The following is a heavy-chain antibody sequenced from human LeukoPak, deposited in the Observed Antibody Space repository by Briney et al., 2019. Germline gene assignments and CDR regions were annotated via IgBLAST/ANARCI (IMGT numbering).Heavy chain of an antibody. CDR3: ARSYCDSSSYYYYGMDV. V-gene: IGHV1-69*04. CDR2: IIPILGIA. J-gene: IGHJ6*02. Sequence: SVKVSCKASGGTFSSYAISWVRQAPGQGLEWMGRIIPILGIANYAQKFQGRVTITADKSTSTAYMELSSLRSEDTAVYYCARSYCDSSSYYYYGMDVWGQGTTVTVSS. D-gene: IGHD3-22*01. CDR1: GGTFSSYA.